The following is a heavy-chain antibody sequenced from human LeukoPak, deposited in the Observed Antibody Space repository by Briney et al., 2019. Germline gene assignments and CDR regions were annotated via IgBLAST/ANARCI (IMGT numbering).Heavy chain of an antibody. Sequence: PGGSLRLSCEASGFTFTNAWMNWVRQAPGKGLEWVSSISSGSSYIYYADSVKGRFTISRDNAKNSLYLQMNSLRAEDTAVYYCARAGRTDYWGQGTLVTVSS. V-gene: IGHV3-21*01. CDR1: GFTFTNAW. J-gene: IGHJ4*02. CDR3: ARAGRTDY. CDR2: ISSGSSYI. D-gene: IGHD2-15*01.